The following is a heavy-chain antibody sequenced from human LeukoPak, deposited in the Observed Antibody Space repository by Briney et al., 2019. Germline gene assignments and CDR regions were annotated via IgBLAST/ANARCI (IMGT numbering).Heavy chain of an antibody. CDR1: GYTFTSYG. J-gene: IGHJ6*02. D-gene: IGHD6-6*01. CDR2: ISAYNGNT. V-gene: IGHV1-18*01. Sequence: SVKVSCEASGYTFTSYGISWVRQAPGQGLEWMGWISAYNGNTNYAQKLQGRVTMTTDTSTSTAYMELRSLRSDDTAVYYCGSSSDYYGMDVWGQGTTVTVSS. CDR3: GSSSDYYGMDV.